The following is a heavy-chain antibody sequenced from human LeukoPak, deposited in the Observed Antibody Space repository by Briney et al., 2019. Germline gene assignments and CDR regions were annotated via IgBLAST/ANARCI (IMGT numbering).Heavy chain of an antibody. Sequence: QSGGSLRLSCAASGFTFSSYAMSWVRQAPGKGLEWVSAISGSGGSTYYADSVKGRFTISRDNSKNTLYLQMNSLRAEDTAVYYCARSPYDYGDALLAFDIWGQGTMVTVSS. J-gene: IGHJ3*02. CDR3: ARSPYDYGDALLAFDI. V-gene: IGHV3-23*01. CDR1: GFTFSSYA. CDR2: ISGSGGST. D-gene: IGHD4-17*01.